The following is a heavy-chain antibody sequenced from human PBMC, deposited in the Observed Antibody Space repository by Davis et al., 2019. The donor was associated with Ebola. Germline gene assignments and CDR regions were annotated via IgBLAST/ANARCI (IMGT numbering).Heavy chain of an antibody. Sequence: PGGSLRLSCAASGFTFSSYWMHWVRQAPGKGLVWVSRINSDGSSTSYADSVKGRFTISRDNAKNTLYLQMNSLRAEDTAVYYCARDLRAPNPYYYYYYGMDVWGQGTTVTVSS. V-gene: IGHV3-74*01. CDR3: ARDLRAPNPYYYYYYGMDV. CDR2: INSDGSST. J-gene: IGHJ6*02. CDR1: GFTFSSYW.